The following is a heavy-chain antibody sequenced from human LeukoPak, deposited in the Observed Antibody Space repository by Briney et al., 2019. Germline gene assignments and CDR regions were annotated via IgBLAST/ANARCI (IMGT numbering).Heavy chain of an antibody. J-gene: IGHJ4*02. V-gene: IGHV4-39*01. CDR2: IYYSGST. D-gene: IGHD2-2*01. CDR1: GGSISSSSYY. Sequence: SETLSLTCTVSGGSISSSSYYWGWIRQPPGKGLEWIGSIYYSGSTYYNPSLKSRVTISVDTSKNQFSLKLSSVTAADTAVYYCARLSCSSTSCYLFDYWGQGTLVTVSS. CDR3: ARLSCSSTSCYLFDY.